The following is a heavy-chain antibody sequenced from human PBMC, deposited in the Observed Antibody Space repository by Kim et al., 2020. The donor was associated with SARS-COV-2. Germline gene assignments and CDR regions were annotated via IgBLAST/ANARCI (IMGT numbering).Heavy chain of an antibody. Sequence: GGSLRLSCAASGFTFSSYGMHWVRQAPGKGLEWVAVISYDGSNKYYADCVKGRFTISRDNSKNTMYLQMNSLRAEETAVYYCAKASSGWYYGMDVWGQGTTVTVSS. CDR3: AKASSGWYYGMDV. D-gene: IGHD6-19*01. J-gene: IGHJ6*02. CDR2: ISYDGSNK. CDR1: GFTFSSYG. V-gene: IGHV3-30*18.